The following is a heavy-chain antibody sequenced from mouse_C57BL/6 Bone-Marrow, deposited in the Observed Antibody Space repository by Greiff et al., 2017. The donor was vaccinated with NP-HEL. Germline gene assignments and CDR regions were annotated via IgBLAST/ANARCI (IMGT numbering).Heavy chain of an antibody. CDR1: GFTFSDYG. V-gene: IGHV5-15*01. CDR3: ASAYYSNYPWFAY. Sequence: EVHLVESGGGLVQPGGSLKLSCAASGFTFSDYGMAWVRQAPRKGPEWVAFISNLAYSIYYADTVTGRFTISRENAKNTLYLEMSSLRSEDTAMYYCASAYYSNYPWFAYWGQGTLVTVSA. J-gene: IGHJ3*01. CDR2: ISNLAYSI. D-gene: IGHD2-5*01.